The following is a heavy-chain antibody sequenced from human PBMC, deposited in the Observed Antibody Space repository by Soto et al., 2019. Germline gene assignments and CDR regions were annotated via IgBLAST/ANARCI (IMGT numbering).Heavy chain of an antibody. CDR2: ISGSGGST. D-gene: IGHD2-8*01. Sequence: GGSLRLSCAASGFTFSSYAMSWVRQAPGKGLEWVSAISGSGGSTYYADSVKGRFTISRDNSKNTLYLQMNSLRAEDTAVYYCVNGVLYYCGMDVWGQGTTVTVSS. CDR1: GFTFSSYA. CDR3: VNGVLYYCGMDV. J-gene: IGHJ6*02. V-gene: IGHV3-23*01.